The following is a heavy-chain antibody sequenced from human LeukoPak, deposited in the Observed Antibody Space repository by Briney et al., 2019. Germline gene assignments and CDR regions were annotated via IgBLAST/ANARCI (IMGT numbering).Heavy chain of an antibody. J-gene: IGHJ4*02. Sequence: ASVKVSCKASGYTFTSYDINWVRQATGQVLEWMVWMNPNSGNTGYAQKFQGRVTITRNTSISTAYMELSSLRSEDTAVYYCARYDDFWSGYYEGGFDYWGQGNLVTVSS. V-gene: IGHV1-8*03. CDR3: ARYDDFWSGYYEGGFDY. D-gene: IGHD3-3*01. CDR2: MNPNSGNT. CDR1: GYTFTSYD.